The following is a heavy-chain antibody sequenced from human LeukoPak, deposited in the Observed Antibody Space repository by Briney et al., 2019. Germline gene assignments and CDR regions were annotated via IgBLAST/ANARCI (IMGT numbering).Heavy chain of an antibody. J-gene: IGHJ4*02. Sequence: PSETLSLTCAVSGGSISSSNWWSWVRQPPGKGLEWIGEIYHSGSTNYNPSLKSRVTISVDKSKNQFSLKLSSVTAADTAVYYCARFYCSSTSCYVGYWGQGTLVTVSS. CDR1: GGSISSSNW. CDR2: IYHSGST. V-gene: IGHV4-4*02. D-gene: IGHD2-2*01. CDR3: ARFYCSSTSCYVGY.